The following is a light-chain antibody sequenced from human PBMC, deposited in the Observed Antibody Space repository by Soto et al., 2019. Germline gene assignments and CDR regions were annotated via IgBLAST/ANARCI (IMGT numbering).Light chain of an antibody. CDR2: GNT. J-gene: IGLJ3*02. CDR3: QSYDSILSGVV. CDR1: SSNIGAGYE. V-gene: IGLV1-40*01. Sequence: QSVLTQPPSVPGAPGQRVTISCTGSSSNIGAGYEVHWYQQLPGTAPKLLIYGNTYRPSGVPDRFSASPSGTSVSLVITGLQAEDESYYHCQSYDSILSGVVFGGGTKVTVL.